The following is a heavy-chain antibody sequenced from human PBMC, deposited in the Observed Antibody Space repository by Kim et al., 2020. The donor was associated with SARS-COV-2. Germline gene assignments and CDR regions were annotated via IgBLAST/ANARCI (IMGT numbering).Heavy chain of an antibody. V-gene: IGHV3-30*18. CDR3: AKDPWSSSWKIDY. CDR2: ISYDGSNK. CDR1: GFTFSSYG. Sequence: GGSLRLSCAASGFTFSSYGMHWVRQAPGKGLEWVAVISYDGSNKYYADSVKGRFTISRDNSKNTLYLQMNSLRAEDTAVYYCAKDPWSSSWKIDYWVQGT. J-gene: IGHJ4*02. D-gene: IGHD6-13*01.